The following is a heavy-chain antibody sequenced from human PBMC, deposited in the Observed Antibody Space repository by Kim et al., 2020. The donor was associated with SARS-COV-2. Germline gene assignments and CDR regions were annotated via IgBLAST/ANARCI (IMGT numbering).Heavy chain of an antibody. J-gene: IGHJ5*02. V-gene: IGHV4-39*01. Sequence: SETLSLTCTVSGGSISSSSYYWGWIRQPPGKGLEWIGSIYYSGSTYYNPSLKSRVTISVDTSKNQFSLKLSSVTAADTAVYYCARQTLRFLDPNWFDPWGQGTLVTVPS. CDR2: IYYSGST. D-gene: IGHD3-3*01. CDR1: GGSISSSSYY. CDR3: ARQTLRFLDPNWFDP.